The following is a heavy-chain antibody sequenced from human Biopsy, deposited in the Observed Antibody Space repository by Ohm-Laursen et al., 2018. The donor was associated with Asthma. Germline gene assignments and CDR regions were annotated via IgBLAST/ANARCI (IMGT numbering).Heavy chain of an antibody. J-gene: IGHJ4*02. D-gene: IGHD1-26*01. CDR3: PKDVFPGWELRRGPDY. CDR2: ISFDGSNK. V-gene: IGHV3-30*18. CDR1: GFTFSNYG. Sequence: SLRLSCAASGFTFSNYGMHWVRQAPGKGLEWAAVISFDGSNKDYADSVKGRFTISRDNSKNTLHLEMNSLRVEDTAVYYCPKDVFPGWELRRGPDYWGQGALVTVSS.